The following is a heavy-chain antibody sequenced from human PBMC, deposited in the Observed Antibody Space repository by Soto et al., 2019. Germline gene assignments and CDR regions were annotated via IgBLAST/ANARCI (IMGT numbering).Heavy chain of an antibody. D-gene: IGHD3-22*01. V-gene: IGHV1-46*01. Sequence: ASVKVSCKASGYTFTHYHVYWVRQAPGRGLEWLGMVNPSGGSTTYAQNLQGRVTMTRDTSTNTVYMELSSLRSEDTAVYYCAREAINSSGYSRYFQHWGQGTLVTVSS. CDR3: AREAINSSGYSRYFQH. CDR2: VNPSGGST. CDR1: GYTFTHYH. J-gene: IGHJ1*01.